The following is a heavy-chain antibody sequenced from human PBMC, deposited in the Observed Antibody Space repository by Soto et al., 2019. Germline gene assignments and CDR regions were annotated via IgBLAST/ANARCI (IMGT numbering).Heavy chain of an antibody. V-gene: IGHV3-30*03. D-gene: IGHD2-2*01. CDR1: GFTFNSHG. CDR3: ARGAEYQLLSRDYFYGMDV. Sequence: QVQLVEAGGGVVQPGRSLRLSCGASGFTFNSHGMHWVRQAPGKGLEWVAVISYEGSNNFYAESVKGRFTISRDNSKNTLYLQMNSLRREDTAVYYCARGAEYQLLSRDYFYGMDVWGQGPTVTVS. J-gene: IGHJ6*02. CDR2: ISYEGSNN.